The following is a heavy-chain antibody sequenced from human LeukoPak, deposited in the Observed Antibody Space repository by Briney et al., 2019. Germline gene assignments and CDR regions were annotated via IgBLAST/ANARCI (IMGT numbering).Heavy chain of an antibody. Sequence: PSGALSLTCTVSGGSISRYYWSWIRQPPGKGLEWIGYIFYSGRTNYNPSLKSRVTISIDTSKNQFSLKLNSVTAADTAIYHCARHSVSSRDFDYWGQGALVSVS. CDR2: IFYSGRT. J-gene: IGHJ4*02. V-gene: IGHV4-59*08. CDR1: GGSISRYY. D-gene: IGHD6-13*01. CDR3: ARHSVSSRDFDY.